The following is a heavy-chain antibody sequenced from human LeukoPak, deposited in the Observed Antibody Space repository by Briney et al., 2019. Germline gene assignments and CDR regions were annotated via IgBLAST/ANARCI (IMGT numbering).Heavy chain of an antibody. D-gene: IGHD4-23*01. CDR2: ISSSTNTI. V-gene: IGHV3-48*02. CDR1: GFSFSSYS. Sequence: GGSLRLSCAASGFSFSSYSMNWVRQAPGKGLEWVSYISSSTNTIYYADSVKGRFTISRDNAENSLFPQMNSLRDEDTAVYYCARGDYGANDDAFDIWGQGTMVTVSS. J-gene: IGHJ3*02. CDR3: ARGDYGANDDAFDI.